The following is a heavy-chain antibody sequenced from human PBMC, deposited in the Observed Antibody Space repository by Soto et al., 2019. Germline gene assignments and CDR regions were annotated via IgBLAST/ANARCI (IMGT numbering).Heavy chain of an antibody. Sequence: SSETLSLTCADSGGSIGTGTYSWTWIGQPPGKGLEWIGYIYQSGSTYYNPSLRSRVTISVDRSKNQFSLKLNSVTAADTAVYYCAIGSLRADCFDPWCQGTLVTVFS. CDR2: IYQSGST. D-gene: IGHD6-13*01. CDR1: GGSIGTGTYS. J-gene: IGHJ5*02. V-gene: IGHV4-30-2*01. CDR3: AIGSLRADCFDP.